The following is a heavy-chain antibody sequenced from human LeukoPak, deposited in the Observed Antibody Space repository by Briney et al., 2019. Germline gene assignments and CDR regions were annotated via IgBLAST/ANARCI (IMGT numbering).Heavy chain of an antibody. CDR3: AKANDTAIDY. CDR1: GFTFSSYG. D-gene: IGHD5-18*01. CDR2: ISYDGSNK. Sequence: PGRSLRLSCAASGFTFSSYGRHWVRQAPGKGLEWVAVISYDGSNKYYADSVKGRFTISRDNSKNTLYLQMNSLRAEDTAVYYCAKANDTAIDYWGQGTLVTVSS. V-gene: IGHV3-30*18. J-gene: IGHJ4*02.